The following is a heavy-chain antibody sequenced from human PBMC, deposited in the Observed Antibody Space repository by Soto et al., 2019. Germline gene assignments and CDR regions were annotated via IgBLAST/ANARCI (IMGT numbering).Heavy chain of an antibody. J-gene: IGHJ6*03. Sequence: PSETLSLTCTVSGGSISSSSYYWGWIRQPPGKGLEWIGSIYYSGSTYYNPSLKSQVTKSVDTSKNQFSLKLSSVTAADTSVYYCARRLGTVTPYYYYYMDVWGKGTTVTVSS. V-gene: IGHV4-39*01. CDR1: GGSISSSSYY. CDR2: IYYSGST. CDR3: ARRLGTVTPYYYYYMDV. D-gene: IGHD4-4*01.